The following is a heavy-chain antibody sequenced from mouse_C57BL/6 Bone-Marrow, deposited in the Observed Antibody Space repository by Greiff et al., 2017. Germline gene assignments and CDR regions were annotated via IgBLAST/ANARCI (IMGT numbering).Heavy chain of an antibody. Sequence: QVKLQQPGAELVMPGASVKLSCKASGYTFTSYWMHWVKQRPGQGLEWIGEIDPAVSYTTYNQKFTGKSTLTVDKSSSTAYMQPSSLTSEDSAVDYFARGLRRRAMDYWGQGTSVTVSS. CDR2: IDPAVSYT. D-gene: IGHD2-2*01. CDR1: GYTFTSYW. V-gene: IGHV1-69*01. CDR3: ARGLRRRAMDY. J-gene: IGHJ4*01.